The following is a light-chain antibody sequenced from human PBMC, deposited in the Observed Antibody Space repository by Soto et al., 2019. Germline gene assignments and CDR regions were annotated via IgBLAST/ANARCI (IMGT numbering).Light chain of an antibody. CDR1: SGSVSTSYF. Sequence: QTVVTQEPSFSVSPGGTVTLTCGLSSGSVSTSYFPSWYQQTPGQAPRTLIYSTNFRSSGVPDRFSGSIVGNKAALTITGAQADDESDYYCARYMGSGIYVFGTGTKLTVL. CDR3: ARYMGSGIYV. CDR2: STN. J-gene: IGLJ1*01. V-gene: IGLV8-61*01.